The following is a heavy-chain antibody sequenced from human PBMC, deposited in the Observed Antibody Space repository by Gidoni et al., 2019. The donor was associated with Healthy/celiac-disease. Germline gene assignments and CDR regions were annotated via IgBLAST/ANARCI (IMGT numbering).Heavy chain of an antibody. CDR2: IYYSGST. CDR1: VGSISSSSYY. CDR3: ARDGTSGSYYAGHAFDI. Sequence: QLQLQESGPGLVKPSETLSLTCTVSVGSISSSSYYWGWIRQPPGKGLEWIGSIYYSGSTYYNQSLKSRVTISVDTSKNQFSLKLSSVTAADTAVYYCARDGTSGSYYAGHAFDIWGQGTMVTVSS. J-gene: IGHJ3*02. D-gene: IGHD1-26*01. V-gene: IGHV4-39*07.